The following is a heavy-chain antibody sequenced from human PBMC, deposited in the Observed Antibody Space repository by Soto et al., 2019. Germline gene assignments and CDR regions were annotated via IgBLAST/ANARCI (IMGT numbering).Heavy chain of an antibody. CDR2: ISPSDGST. CDR1: GFTFTNYF. CDR3: ARGDGRGSTGFYYYYGMDV. V-gene: IGHV1-46*01. Sequence: QVQLVQSGAEVKKPGASGKVSCKASGFTFTNYFSNWVRQAPRQALAGLGIISPSDGSTRYVQSLQGRVTVTSDTSTSTVYMELSSLRSEDTAVYFCARGDGRGSTGFYYYYGMDVWGHGTTITVSS. J-gene: IGHJ6*02. D-gene: IGHD1-26*01.